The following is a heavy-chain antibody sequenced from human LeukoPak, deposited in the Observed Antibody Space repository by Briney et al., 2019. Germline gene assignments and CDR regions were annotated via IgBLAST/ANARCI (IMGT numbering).Heavy chain of an antibody. D-gene: IGHD3-16*02. J-gene: IGHJ4*02. Sequence: GESLKISCKGSGYSFTSYGISWVRQAPGQGLEWMGWISAYNGNTNYAQKLQGRVTMTTDTSTSTAYMELRSLRSDDTAVYYCARDRITFGGVIVPGRHDYWGQGTLVTVSS. CDR3: ARDRITFGGVIVPGRHDY. V-gene: IGHV1-18*01. CDR2: ISAYNGNT. CDR1: GYSFTSYG.